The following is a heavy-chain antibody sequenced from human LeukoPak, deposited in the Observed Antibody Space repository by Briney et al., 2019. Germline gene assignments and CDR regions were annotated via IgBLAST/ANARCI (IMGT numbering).Heavy chain of an antibody. J-gene: IGHJ4*02. Sequence: PGGSLRLSCAASGFTFSSYGLSWVRQAPGKGLKWVSLISGSGGSTHYADFVKGRFTLSRDNSKNTLYLQMNSLRAEDTALYYCAKYAVREVVNGFFDYWGQGTLVTVSS. CDR2: ISGSGGST. D-gene: IGHD4-23*01. V-gene: IGHV3-23*01. CDR1: GFTFSSYG. CDR3: AKYAVREVVNGFFDY.